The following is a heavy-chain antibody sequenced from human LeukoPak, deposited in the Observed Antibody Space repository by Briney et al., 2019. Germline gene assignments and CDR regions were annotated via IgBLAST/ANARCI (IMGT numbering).Heavy chain of an antibody. J-gene: IGHJ6*03. CDR1: GYTFTSYD. CDR2: MSPKTGNT. CDR3: ARVAAEVVGVPGAIGFGWLRRDYYYMDV. D-gene: IGHD2-2*02. V-gene: IGHV1-8*03. Sequence: ASVKVSCKASGYTFTSYDINWVRQASGQGLEWMGWMSPKTGNTGYAQKFQGRVTITRDTSISTAYMELSSLRSEDTAVYYCARVAAEVVGVPGAIGFGWLRRDYYYMDVWGKGTTVTVSS.